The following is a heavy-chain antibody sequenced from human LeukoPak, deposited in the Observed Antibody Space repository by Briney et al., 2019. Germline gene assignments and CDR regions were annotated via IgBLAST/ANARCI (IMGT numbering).Heavy chain of an antibody. CDR2: ISYDGSNK. D-gene: IGHD3-22*01. CDR1: GFIVSSNY. V-gene: IGHV3-30-3*01. J-gene: IGHJ4*02. CDR3: ARDPDSSGYFDY. Sequence: GGSLRLSCVASGFIVSSNYMNWVRQAPGKGLEWVAVISYDGSNKYYADFVKGRFTISRGNSKNTLYLQMNSLRAEDTAVYYCARDPDSSGYFDYWGQGTLVTVSS.